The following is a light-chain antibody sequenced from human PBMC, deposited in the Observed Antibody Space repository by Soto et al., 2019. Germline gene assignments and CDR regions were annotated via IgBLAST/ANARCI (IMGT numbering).Light chain of an antibody. CDR3: QQYSKWPLT. Sequence: IVWTHFPVSLSLSPGERPTLSCRASDGVGRSLAWFQQRPGQAPRLLIYGESTRATGIPDRLSGSGSGTEFNLTISRLQSEDFAVYYCQQYSKWPLTFGGGTKVDIK. V-gene: IGKV3-15*01. J-gene: IGKJ4*01. CDR1: DGVGRS. CDR2: GES.